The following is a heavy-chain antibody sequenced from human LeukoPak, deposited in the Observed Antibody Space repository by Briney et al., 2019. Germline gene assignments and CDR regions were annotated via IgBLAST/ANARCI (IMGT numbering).Heavy chain of an antibody. J-gene: IGHJ3*02. CDR2: IRIKAYGGTT. CDR3: ARVGDYYDTRGFSTDALDI. V-gene: IGHV3-49*04. CDR1: GFTFGDYA. Sequence: PGRSLRLSCTASGFTFGDYAMSWVRQAPGKGLEWVGFIRIKAYGGTTEYAASVKGRFTISRDDSKSIAYLQMNSLKTEDTAVYFCARVGDYYDTRGFSTDALDIWGQGTMVTVSS. D-gene: IGHD3-22*01.